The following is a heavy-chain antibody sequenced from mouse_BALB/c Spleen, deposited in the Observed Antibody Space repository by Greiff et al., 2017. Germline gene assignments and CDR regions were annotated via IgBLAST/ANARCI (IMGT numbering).Heavy chain of an antibody. V-gene: IGHV1S135*01. CDR3: ARRAIYYGNSYAMDY. CDR1: GYAFTSYN. CDR2: IDPYNGGT. J-gene: IGHJ4*01. Sequence: EVQLQESGPELVKPGASVKVSCKASGYAFTSYNMYWVKQSHGKSLEWIGYIDPYNGGTSYNQKFKGKATLTVDKSSSTAYMHLNSLTSEDSAVYYCARRAIYYGNSYAMDYWGQGTSVTVSS. D-gene: IGHD2-1*01.